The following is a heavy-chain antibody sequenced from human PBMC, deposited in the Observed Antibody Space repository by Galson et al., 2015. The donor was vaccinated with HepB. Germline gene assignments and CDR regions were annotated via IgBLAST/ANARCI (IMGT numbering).Heavy chain of an antibody. CDR1: GFTFSDYY. J-gene: IGHJ4*02. Sequence: SLRLSCAASGFTFSDYYMSWLRQAPGKGLEWVSYITSSTSHTNYADSVRGRFPISRDNAKNSLYMQMNNLKAEDTAVYYCARGRYSSSTPEDCWGQGTLGTVSS. CDR2: ITSSTSHT. CDR3: ARGRYSSSTPEDC. D-gene: IGHD6-6*01. V-gene: IGHV3-11*06.